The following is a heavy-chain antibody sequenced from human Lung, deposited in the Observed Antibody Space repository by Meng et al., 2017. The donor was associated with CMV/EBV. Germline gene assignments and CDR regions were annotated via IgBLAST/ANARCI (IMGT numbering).Heavy chain of an antibody. J-gene: IGHJ4*02. D-gene: IGHD6-13*01. V-gene: IGHV1-46*04. Sequence: ASXXVSXKASGYTFTSYHIHWVRQAPGQGLECMGRINPSGGRTSYAHNLQGRVTMTRDTSTSTVYMELSRLRSGDTAVYYCARGRGPSGNWYNDYWGKGSLVTVSS. CDR3: ARGRGPSGNWYNDY. CDR2: INPSGGRT. CDR1: GYTFTSYH.